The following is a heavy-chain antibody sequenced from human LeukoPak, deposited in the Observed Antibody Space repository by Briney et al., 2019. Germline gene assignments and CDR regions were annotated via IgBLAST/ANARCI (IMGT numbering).Heavy chain of an antibody. J-gene: IGHJ3*02. CDR3: ARAVWQVVRYGAFDI. CDR2: INWNGGST. Sequence: PGGSLRLSCAASGFTFDDYGMSWVRQAPGKGLEWVSGINWNGGSTGYADSVKGRFTISRDNAKNSLYLQMNSLRAEDTALYYCARAVWQVVRYGAFDIWGQGTMVTVSS. D-gene: IGHD3-16*01. V-gene: IGHV3-20*04. CDR1: GFTFDDYG.